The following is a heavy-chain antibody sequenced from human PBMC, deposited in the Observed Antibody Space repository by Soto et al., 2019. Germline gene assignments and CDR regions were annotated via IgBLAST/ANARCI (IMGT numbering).Heavy chain of an antibody. CDR1: GYTFTSYA. J-gene: IGHJ4*02. CDR3: ARVPGGSSSFVHY. V-gene: IGHV1-3*01. Sequence: GASVKVSCKASGYTFTSYAMYWVRQAPGQRLEWMGWINAGNGNTKYSQKFQGRVTITRDTSASTAYMELSSLRSEDTAVYYCARVPGGSSSFVHYWGQGTLVTVSS. D-gene: IGHD6-6*01. CDR2: INAGNGNT.